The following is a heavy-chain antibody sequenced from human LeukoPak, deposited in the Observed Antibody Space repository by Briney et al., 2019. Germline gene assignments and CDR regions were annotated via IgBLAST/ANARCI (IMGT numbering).Heavy chain of an antibody. CDR2: IYSSGST. Sequence: SETLSLTCNVSGGSISSGSNYWGWIRQPPGKTLEWIGSIYSSGSTYYNPSLKSRVTISVDTSKNQFSLKLRSVTAADTAVYYCARHEWGITNAFDIWGQGTMVTVSS. V-gene: IGHV4-39*01. CDR1: GGSISSGSNY. CDR3: ARHEWGITNAFDI. D-gene: IGHD1-14*01. J-gene: IGHJ3*02.